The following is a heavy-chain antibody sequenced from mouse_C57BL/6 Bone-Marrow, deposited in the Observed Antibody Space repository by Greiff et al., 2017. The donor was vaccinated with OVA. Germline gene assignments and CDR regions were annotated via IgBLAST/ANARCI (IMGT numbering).Heavy chain of an antibody. V-gene: IGHV1-50*01. CDR3: ARYRWLRRTYYFDY. CDR2: IDPSDSYT. CDR1: GYTFTSYW. Sequence: QVQLQQPGAELVKPGASVKLSCKASGYTFTSYWMQWVKQRPGQGLEWIGEIDPSDSYTNYNQKFKSKATLTVDTSSSTAYMQLSSLTSEDSAVYYCARYRWLRRTYYFDYWGQGTTLTVSS. D-gene: IGHD2-2*01. J-gene: IGHJ2*01.